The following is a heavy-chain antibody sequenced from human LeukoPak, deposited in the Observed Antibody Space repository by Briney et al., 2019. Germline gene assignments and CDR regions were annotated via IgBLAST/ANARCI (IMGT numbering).Heavy chain of an antibody. J-gene: IGHJ6*02. D-gene: IGHD6-19*01. V-gene: IGHV3-23*01. CDR2: ISGSGGST. CDR3: AKALDGYSSGWYPHCMDV. Sequence: GGSLRLSCAASGFTFSSYAMSWVRQAPGKGLEWVSAISGSGGSTYYADSVKGRFTISRDNSKNTLYLQMNSLRAEDTAVYYCAKALDGYSSGWYPHCMDVWGQGTTVTVSS. CDR1: GFTFSSYA.